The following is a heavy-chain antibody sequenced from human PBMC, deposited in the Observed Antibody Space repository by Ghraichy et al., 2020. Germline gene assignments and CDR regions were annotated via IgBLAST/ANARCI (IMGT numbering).Heavy chain of an antibody. CDR2: INHSGST. D-gene: IGHD2-15*01. V-gene: IGHV4-34*01. Sequence: SETLSLTCAVYGGSFSGYYWSWIRQPPGKGLEWIGEINHSGSTNYNPSLKSRVTISVDTSKNQFSLKLNSVTAADTAVYYCTRRYLYCSGGSCYSGSPGISAFNDYWGQGTLVTVSS. CDR1: GGSFSGYY. CDR3: TRRYLYCSGGSCYSGSPGISAFNDY. J-gene: IGHJ4*02.